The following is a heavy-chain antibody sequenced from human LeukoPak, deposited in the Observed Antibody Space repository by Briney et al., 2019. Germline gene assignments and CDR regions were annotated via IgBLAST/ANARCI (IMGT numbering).Heavy chain of an antibody. CDR1: GFTFSSYA. CDR2: ISGSGGST. Sequence: GGSLRLSCAASGFTFSSYAMSWVRQAPGKGLEWVSTISGSGGSTYYADSVKGRFTISRDNSKNPLYLQMNSLRAEDAAVYYCAKKRPAAIGRSVDFDYWGQGTLVTVSS. J-gene: IGHJ4*02. V-gene: IGHV3-23*01. CDR3: AKKRPAAIGRSVDFDY. D-gene: IGHD2-2*01.